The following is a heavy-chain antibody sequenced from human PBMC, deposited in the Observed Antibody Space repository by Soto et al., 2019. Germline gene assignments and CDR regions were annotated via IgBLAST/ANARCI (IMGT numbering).Heavy chain of an antibody. CDR3: AKGRYSGDS. CDR2: ISGSGVTT. J-gene: IGHJ4*02. V-gene: IGHV3-23*01. CDR1: GFTFSTYV. D-gene: IGHD2-2*02. Sequence: GGSLRLSCAASGFTFSTYVMTWVRQAPGKGLEWVSAISGSGVTTYYADSVKGRFTISRDNSKNTLFLQMDSLRAEDTAVYYCAKGRYSGDSWGRGTLVTVSS.